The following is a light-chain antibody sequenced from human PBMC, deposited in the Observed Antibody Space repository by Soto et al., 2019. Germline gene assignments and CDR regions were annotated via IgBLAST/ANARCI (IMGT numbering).Light chain of an antibody. CDR2: GAS. Sequence: ESVLTQLPGALFLSPGERATLSCRASQSVSSSYLAWYQQKPGQAPRLLIYGASSRATGIPDRFSGSGSGTDFTLTISRLEPEDFAVYYCQQYGSSPSITFGQGTRLEIK. J-gene: IGKJ5*01. V-gene: IGKV3-20*01. CDR3: QQYGSSPSIT. CDR1: QSVSSSY.